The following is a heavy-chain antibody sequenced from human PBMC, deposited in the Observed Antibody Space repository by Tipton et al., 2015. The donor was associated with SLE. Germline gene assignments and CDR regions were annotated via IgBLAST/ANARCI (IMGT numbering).Heavy chain of an antibody. V-gene: IGHV4-31*03. Sequence: TLSLTCTVSGGSISSGGYYWSWIRQHPGKGLEWIGYIYYSGSTYYNPSLTSRVTISVDTSKSQFSLKLSSVTAADTAVYYCAREEENDFWSGGDGLDIWGQGTMVTVSS. CDR2: IYYSGST. CDR1: GGSISSGGYY. J-gene: IGHJ3*02. D-gene: IGHD3-3*01. CDR3: AREEENDFWSGGDGLDI.